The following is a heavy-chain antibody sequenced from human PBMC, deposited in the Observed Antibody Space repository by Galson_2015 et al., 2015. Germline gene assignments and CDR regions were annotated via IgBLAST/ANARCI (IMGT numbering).Heavy chain of an antibody. J-gene: IGHJ4*02. V-gene: IGHV3-23*01. CDR2: ISGSGGGT. CDR3: AKTSSTSWSVGGARYYCPY. CDR1: GFSFSNYA. D-gene: IGHD2-2*01. Sequence: SLRLSCAASGFSFSNYALNWVRQAPGKGLEWVSGISGSGGGTYYADSVKGRFTISRDNFKNTLYLQMNSLRADDTAVYYCAKTSSTSWSVGGARYYCPYWGQGTLVAVSS.